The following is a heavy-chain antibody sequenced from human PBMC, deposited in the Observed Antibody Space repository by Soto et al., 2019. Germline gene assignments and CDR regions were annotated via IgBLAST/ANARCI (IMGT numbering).Heavy chain of an antibody. D-gene: IGHD3-22*01. CDR3: AKEYYYDPSGPYSDLYFDS. V-gene: IGHV3-23*01. CDR2: ITTRGGRT. Sequence: PGGSLRLSCAASGFSFSSYAMIWVRRAPSQGLEWVSSITTRGGRTYYADSVRGRFTISRDNFANALYLEMNSLRAEDTAIYYCAKEYYYDPSGPYSDLYFDSWGQGTLVTVSS. J-gene: IGHJ4*02. CDR1: GFSFSSYA.